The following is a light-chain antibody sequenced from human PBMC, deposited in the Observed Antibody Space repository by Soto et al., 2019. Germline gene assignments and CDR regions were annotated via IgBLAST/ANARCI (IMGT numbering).Light chain of an antibody. J-gene: IGLJ1*01. V-gene: IGLV1-40*01. Sequence: SVLTQPPSVSGAPGHRVTISCTGSSYNIGTGYDVHWYQQLPGTAPKLLIYGNSNRPSGVPDRFSGSKSGTSASLAITGLQAEDEADYYCQSFDSSRFYVFGTGTKVTVL. CDR3: QSFDSSRFYV. CDR1: SYNIGTGYD. CDR2: GNS.